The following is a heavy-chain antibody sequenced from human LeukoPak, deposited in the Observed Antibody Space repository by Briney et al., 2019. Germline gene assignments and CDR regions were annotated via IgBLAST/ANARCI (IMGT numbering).Heavy chain of an antibody. CDR3: AKVITAGWYKDDLDI. CDR2: INGSGGST. CDR1: GFTFSSNA. J-gene: IGHJ3*02. D-gene: IGHD6-19*01. Sequence: PGGSLRLSCAASGFTFSSNAMNWVRQAPGKGLEWVSAINGSGGSTYYADAVKGRFTISRDNSKNLLYQQMNNLGAEATAQYYCAKVITAGWYKDDLDIWGRGTMVTVSS. V-gene: IGHV3-23*01.